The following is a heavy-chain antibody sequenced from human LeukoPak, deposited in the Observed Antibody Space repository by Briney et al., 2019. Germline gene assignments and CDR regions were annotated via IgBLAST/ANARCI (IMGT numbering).Heavy chain of an antibody. CDR3: AKDRHTLVYGPIDY. V-gene: IGHV3-15*01. CDR1: GFTFTNAW. Sequence: GGSLRLSCAASGFTFTNAWMSWVRQAPGKGLEWVGRIKSKTDGGTTDYAAPVKGRFTISRDDSKNTLYLQMNSLKTEDTAVYYCAKDRHTLVYGPIDYWGQGTLVTVSS. J-gene: IGHJ4*02. D-gene: IGHD5/OR15-5a*01. CDR2: IKSKTDGGTT.